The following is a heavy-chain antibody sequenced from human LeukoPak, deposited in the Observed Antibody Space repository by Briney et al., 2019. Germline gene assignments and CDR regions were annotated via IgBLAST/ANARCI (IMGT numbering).Heavy chain of an antibody. Sequence: PSETPSLTCAVYGGSFSDYYWTWIRQSPGKRLEWIGEINHSGSTNYNSSLKSRVTISVDPYKKQFSLKLSSVTAADTAVYSCAGEPGIAAAGYFDCWGQGTLVTVST. CDR2: INHSGST. CDR1: GGSFSDYY. J-gene: IGHJ4*02. V-gene: IGHV4-34*01. CDR3: AGEPGIAAAGYFDC. D-gene: IGHD6-13*01.